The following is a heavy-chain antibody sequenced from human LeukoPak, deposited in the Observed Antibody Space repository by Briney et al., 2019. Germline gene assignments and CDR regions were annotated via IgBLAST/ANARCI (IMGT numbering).Heavy chain of an antibody. D-gene: IGHD1-1*01. CDR2: IYPADSDT. CDR3: ARQTTRGFDY. Sequence: GESLKISFKNSGYTLTSYWIGWVRQMPGKGLEWMGGIYPADSDTRYSPSFQGQVTISVDKSTSTAYLHWSSLKASDTAIYYCARQTTRGFDYWGQGTLVTVSS. J-gene: IGHJ4*02. CDR1: GYTLTSYW. V-gene: IGHV5-51*01.